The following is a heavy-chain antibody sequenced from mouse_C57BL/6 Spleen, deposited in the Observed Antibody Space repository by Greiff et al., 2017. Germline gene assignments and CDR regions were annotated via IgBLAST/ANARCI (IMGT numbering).Heavy chain of an antibody. CDR2: IYPGDGDT. CDR3: ARWGLTGTDY. Sequence: VKLMESGAELVKPGASVKISCKASGYAFSSYWMNWVKQRPGKGLEWIGQIYPGDGDTNYNGKFKGKATLTADKSSSTAYMQLSSLTSEDAAVYFCARWGLTGTDYWGQGTTLTVSS. J-gene: IGHJ2*01. V-gene: IGHV1-80*01. CDR1: GYAFSSYW. D-gene: IGHD4-1*01.